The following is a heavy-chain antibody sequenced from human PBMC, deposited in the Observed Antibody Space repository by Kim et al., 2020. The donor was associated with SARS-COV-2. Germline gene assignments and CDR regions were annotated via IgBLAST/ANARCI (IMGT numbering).Heavy chain of an antibody. Sequence: SETLSLTCTVSGGSISSYYWSWIRQPPGKGLEWIGYIYYSGSTNYNPSLKSRVTISVDTSKNQFSLKLSSVTAADTAVYYCARGGPDGDAFDIWGQGTMVTVSS. V-gene: IGHV4-59*01. CDR2: IYYSGST. J-gene: IGHJ3*02. CDR3: ARGGPDGDAFDI. CDR1: GGSISSYY.